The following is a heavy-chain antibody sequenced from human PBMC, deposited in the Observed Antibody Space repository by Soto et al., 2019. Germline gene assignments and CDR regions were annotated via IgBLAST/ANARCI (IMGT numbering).Heavy chain of an antibody. Sequence: PGGSLRLSCVASGITFRNYAMHWVRQAPGKGLEYVSAISSNGGSTYYANSVKGRFTISRDNSKNTLYLQMDSLRADDMAVYYCARVVVQSEYWGQGTLVTVSS. CDR2: ISSNGGST. J-gene: IGHJ4*02. D-gene: IGHD3-10*02. V-gene: IGHV3-64*01. CDR3: ARVVVQSEY. CDR1: GITFRNYA.